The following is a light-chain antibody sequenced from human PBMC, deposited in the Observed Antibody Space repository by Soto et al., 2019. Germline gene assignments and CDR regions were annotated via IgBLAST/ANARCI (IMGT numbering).Light chain of an antibody. Sequence: DIVMTQSPLSLPVTPGEPASISCRSSQSLLRGNGYNYLDWYLQKPGQSPQLLIYLGSHRASGVPGRFSGSGSDTEFTLKISRVEAEDVGVYYCMQSQQSPPTFGQGTKMEI. CDR2: LGS. J-gene: IGKJ1*01. V-gene: IGKV2-28*01. CDR1: QSLLRGNGYNY. CDR3: MQSQQSPPT.